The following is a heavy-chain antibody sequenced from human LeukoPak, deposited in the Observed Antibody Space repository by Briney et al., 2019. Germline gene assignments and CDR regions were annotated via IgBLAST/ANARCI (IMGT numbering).Heavy chain of an antibody. Sequence: GGSLRLSCAASGFTFSSYEMNWVRQAPGKGLEWVSYISSSGSTIYYADSLKGRFTISRDNAKNSLYLQMNSLRAEDTAVYYCARDGGFFYMDVWGKGTTVTVSS. V-gene: IGHV3-48*03. J-gene: IGHJ6*03. CDR1: GFTFSSYE. CDR2: ISSSGSTI. D-gene: IGHD2-15*01. CDR3: ARDGGFFYMDV.